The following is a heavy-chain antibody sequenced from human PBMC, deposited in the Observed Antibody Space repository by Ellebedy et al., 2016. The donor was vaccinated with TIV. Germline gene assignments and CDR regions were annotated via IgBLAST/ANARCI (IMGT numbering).Heavy chain of an antibody. J-gene: IGHJ5*02. CDR3: AREGRVQWLVANWFDP. D-gene: IGHD6-19*01. Sequence: ASVKVSXXASGYTFTSYAMHWVRQAPGQRLEWMGWINAGNGNTKYSQKFQGRVTITRDTSASTAYMELSSLRSEDTAVYYCAREGRVQWLVANWFDPWGQGTLVTVSS. V-gene: IGHV1-3*01. CDR2: INAGNGNT. CDR1: GYTFTSYA.